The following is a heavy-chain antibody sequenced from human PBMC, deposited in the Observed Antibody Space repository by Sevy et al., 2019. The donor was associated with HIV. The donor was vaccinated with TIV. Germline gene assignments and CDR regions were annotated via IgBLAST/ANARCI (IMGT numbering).Heavy chain of an antibody. V-gene: IGHV3-7*01. J-gene: IGHJ4*02. Sequence: GGSLRLSCAASGFTFTDYWMSWVRQTPGKGPEWVDTIKQDESEKYYVDSVKGRFAISRDNGKNSVSLQMNGLRAEDTALYYCAREVGGYNWRPYYFDSWGQGTLVTVSS. CDR1: GFTFTDYW. CDR2: IKQDESEK. CDR3: AREVGGYNWRPYYFDS. D-gene: IGHD5-12*01.